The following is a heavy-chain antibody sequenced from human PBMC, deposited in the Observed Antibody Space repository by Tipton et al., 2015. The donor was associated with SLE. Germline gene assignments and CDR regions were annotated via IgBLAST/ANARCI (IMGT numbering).Heavy chain of an antibody. V-gene: IGHV4-61*02. J-gene: IGHJ4*02. CDR3: ARRRLEYFDY. CDR1: GGSISGGSYY. D-gene: IGHD1-1*01. CDR2: MYTSGST. Sequence: LRLSCTVSGGSISGGSYYWSWIRQPAGKGLEWIGRMYTSGSTNYNPSLKSRVTISVDTSKNQFSLKLSSVTAADTAVYYCARRRLEYFDYWGQGTLVTVSS.